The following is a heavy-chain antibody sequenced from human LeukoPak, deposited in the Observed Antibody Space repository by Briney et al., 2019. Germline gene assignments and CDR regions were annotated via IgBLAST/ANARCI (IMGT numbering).Heavy chain of an antibody. CDR2: MNPNSGNT. CDR1: GYTFTSYD. D-gene: IGHD1-1*01. J-gene: IGHJ4*02. V-gene: IGHV1-8*01. CDR3: ARGVTTGTTPREDY. Sequence: ASVKVSCKASGYTFTSYDINWGRQATGQGLEWMGWMNPNSGNTGYAQKFQGRVTMTRNNSISTAYMELSSLRSEDTAVYYCARGVTTGTTPREDYWGQGTLVTVSS.